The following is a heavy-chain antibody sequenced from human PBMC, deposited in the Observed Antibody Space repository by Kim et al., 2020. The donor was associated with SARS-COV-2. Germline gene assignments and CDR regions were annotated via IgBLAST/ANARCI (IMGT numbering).Heavy chain of an antibody. CDR1: GFTVSSNY. Sequence: GGSLRLSCAASGFTVSSNYMSWVRQAPGKGLEWVSVIYSGGSTYYADSVKGRFTISRDNSKNTLYLQMNSLRAEDTAVYYCARDQGGDWLVLPRYWGQGTLVTVSS. CDR3: ARDQGGDWLVLPRY. CDR2: IYSGGST. J-gene: IGHJ4*02. V-gene: IGHV3-66*01. D-gene: IGHD6-19*01.